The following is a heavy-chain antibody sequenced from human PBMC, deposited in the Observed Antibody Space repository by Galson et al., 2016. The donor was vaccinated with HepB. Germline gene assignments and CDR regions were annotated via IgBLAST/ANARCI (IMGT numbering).Heavy chain of an antibody. CDR3: AHAPNLYYFDN. CDR1: GFTFSSHW. V-gene: IGHV3-7*03. CDR2: IQQDGSER. J-gene: IGHJ4*02. D-gene: IGHD2-2*01. Sequence: SLRLSCAASGFTFSSHWMSWVRQAPGKGLEWVANIQQDGSERYYVDSVKGRFTISRDNAKNSLYLQMNSLRVEDTAVYYCAHAPNLYYFDNWGQGTLVTASS.